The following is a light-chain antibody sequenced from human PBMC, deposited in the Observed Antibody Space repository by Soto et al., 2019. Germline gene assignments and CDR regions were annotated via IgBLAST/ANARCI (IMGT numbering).Light chain of an antibody. J-gene: IGLJ1*01. CDR1: SSDVGVYDF. CDR2: EVV. CDR3: KSYAGSNTYV. Sequence: QSALTQPPSASGFPGQSVTISCTGTSSDVGVYDFVSWYQHHPGKAPRLIIYEVVQRPSGVPDRFSGSKSGNTASLTVSGLQAADEADYFCKSYAGSNTYVFGSGTKVTVL. V-gene: IGLV2-8*01.